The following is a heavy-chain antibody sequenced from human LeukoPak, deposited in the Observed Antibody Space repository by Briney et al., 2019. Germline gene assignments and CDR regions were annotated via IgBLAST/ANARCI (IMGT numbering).Heavy chain of an antibody. CDR1: GGSISSSSYY. Sequence: SETLSLTCTVSGGSISSSSYYWGWIRQPPGKGLEWIGSIYYSGSTYYNPSLKSRVTISVDTSKNQFSLKLSSVTAADTAVYYCARDLDYYDSSGLFGYWGQGTLVTVSS. CDR2: IYYSGST. CDR3: ARDLDYYDSSGLFGY. V-gene: IGHV4-39*07. J-gene: IGHJ4*02. D-gene: IGHD3-22*01.